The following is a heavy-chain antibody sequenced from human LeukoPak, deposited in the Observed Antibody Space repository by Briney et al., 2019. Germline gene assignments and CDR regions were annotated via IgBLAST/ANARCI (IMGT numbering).Heavy chain of an antibody. CDR1: GYSISSGYY. CDR2: IYHSGST. D-gene: IGHD2-21*02. CDR3: ARQHPHSGYDLGPQSGYCGGDCYSDY. Sequence: PSETLSLTCTVSGYSISSGYYWGWIRQPPGTGLEWIGSIYHSGSTYYNPPLKSRVTISVDTSKNQFSLKLSSVTAADTAVYYCARQHPHSGYDLGPQSGYCGGDCYSDYWGQGTLVTVSS. V-gene: IGHV4-38-2*02. J-gene: IGHJ4*02.